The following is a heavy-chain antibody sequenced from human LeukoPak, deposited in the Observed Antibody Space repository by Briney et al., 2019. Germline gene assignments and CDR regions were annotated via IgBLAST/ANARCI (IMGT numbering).Heavy chain of an antibody. D-gene: IGHD5-12*01. CDR3: AREGYSGYDMGF. CDR2: INPNSGVT. Sequence: ASVKVSCKASGYTFTGYYIHWVRQASGQGLEWMGWINPNSGVTNYAQKFQGRVTMTRDTSISTAYMELSRLRSDDTAVYYCAREGYSGYDMGFWGQGTLVTVSS. V-gene: IGHV1-2*02. J-gene: IGHJ4*02. CDR1: GYTFTGYY.